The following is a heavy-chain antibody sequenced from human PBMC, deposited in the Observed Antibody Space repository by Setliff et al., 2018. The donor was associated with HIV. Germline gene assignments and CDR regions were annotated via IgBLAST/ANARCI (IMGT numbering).Heavy chain of an antibody. CDR3: ARSLVPSGYYYGGHAFDI. J-gene: IGHJ3*02. CDR2: IYYSGNT. V-gene: IGHV4-39*07. Sequence: SETLSLTCTVSGGSIRSSSSYWGWIRQPPGKGLEWIGIIYYSGNTNYNPSFKSRVTISVDTSKNQFSLRVNSVTAADTAVYYCARSLVPSGYYYGGHAFDIWGQGTKVTVSS. D-gene: IGHD3-22*01. CDR1: GGSIRSSSSY.